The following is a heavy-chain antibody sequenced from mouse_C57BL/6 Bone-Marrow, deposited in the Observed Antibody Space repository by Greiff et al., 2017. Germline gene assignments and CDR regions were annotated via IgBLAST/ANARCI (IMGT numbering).Heavy chain of an antibody. CDR1: GYTFTSYW. J-gene: IGHJ3*01. CDR2: IDPSDSYT. D-gene: IGHD1-1*01. V-gene: IGHV1-50*01. Sequence: VQLQQPGAELVKPGASVKLSCKASGYTFTSYWMQWVKQRPGQGLEWIGEIDPSDSYTNYNQKFKGKATLTVDTSSSTAYMQLSILTSEDSAVYYCAREGITTVVATPPWFAYWGQGTLVTVSA. CDR3: AREGITTVVATPPWFAY.